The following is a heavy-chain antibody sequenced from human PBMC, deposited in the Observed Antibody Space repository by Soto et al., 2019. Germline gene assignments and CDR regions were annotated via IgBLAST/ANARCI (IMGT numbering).Heavy chain of an antibody. CDR2: IYNSGSP. J-gene: IGHJ6*01. Sequence: SATRSLTCAVTGGSILISNWWSWVRQPPGNGLEWIGEIYNSGSPNYNPSLKSRGTISVDKSKNRFSLKRSSVTAADTAVYYCARDKGPLGYCSGGSCRFNRGSSGMD. CDR1: GGSILISNW. CDR3: ARDKGPLGYCSGGSCRFNRGSSGMD. V-gene: IGHV4-4*02. D-gene: IGHD2-15*01.